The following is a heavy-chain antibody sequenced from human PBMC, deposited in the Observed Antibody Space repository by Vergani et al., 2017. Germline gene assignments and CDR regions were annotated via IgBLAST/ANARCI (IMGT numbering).Heavy chain of an antibody. CDR3: ARDFPHSGSSGMDV. D-gene: IGHD1-26*01. J-gene: IGHJ6*02. V-gene: IGHV3-66*02. Sequence: EVQLVESGGGLVQPGGSLRLSCAASGFTVSSNYMSWVRQAPGKGLEWVSVIYSGGSTYYADSVKGRFTISRDNSKNTLYLQMTSLRAEDTAVYYCARDFPHSGSSGMDVWGQGTTVTVSS. CDR1: GFTVSSNY. CDR2: IYSGGST.